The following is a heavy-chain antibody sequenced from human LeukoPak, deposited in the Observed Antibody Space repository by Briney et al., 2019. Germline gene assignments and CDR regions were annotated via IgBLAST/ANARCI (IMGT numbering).Heavy chain of an antibody. Sequence: GGSLRLSCAASGFTFSSYWMHWVRQAPGKELVWVSRINSDGSSTSYADSVKGRFTISRDNAKNTLYLQMNSLRAEDTAVYYCAIAKPYSSSSLDYWGQGTLVTVSS. CDR2: INSDGSST. V-gene: IGHV3-74*01. D-gene: IGHD6-6*01. CDR3: AIAKPYSSSSLDY. CDR1: GFTFSSYW. J-gene: IGHJ4*02.